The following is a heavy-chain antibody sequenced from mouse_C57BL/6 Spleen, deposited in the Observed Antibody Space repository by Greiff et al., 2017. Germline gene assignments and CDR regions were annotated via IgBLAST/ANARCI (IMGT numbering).Heavy chain of an antibody. V-gene: IGHV1-69*01. D-gene: IGHD3-3*01. Sequence: QVQLQQPGAELVMPGASVKLSCKASGYTFTSYWMHWVKQRPGQGLEWIGEIDTYDSYTNYNQKFKGKSTLTVDKSSSTAYMQLSSLTSEDSAVYYCARRGTGFDYWGQGTTLTVSS. CDR2: IDTYDSYT. CDR3: ARRGTGFDY. CDR1: GYTFTSYW. J-gene: IGHJ2*01.